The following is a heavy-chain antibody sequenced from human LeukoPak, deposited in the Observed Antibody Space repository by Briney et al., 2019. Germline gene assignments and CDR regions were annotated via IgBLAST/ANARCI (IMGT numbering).Heavy chain of an antibody. CDR1: VYTFTGYY. D-gene: IGHD3-22*01. CDR2: INPNSGGT. J-gene: IGHJ4*02. CDR3: ASSITMIVVVTPAPNFDY. Sequence: APVKVSCKASVYTFTGYYMHWVRQAPGQGLEWMGWINPNSGGTKYAQKFQGRVTMTRDTSISTAYMELSRLRSDDTAVYYCASSITMIVVVTPAPNFDYWGQGTLVTVSS. V-gene: IGHV1-2*02.